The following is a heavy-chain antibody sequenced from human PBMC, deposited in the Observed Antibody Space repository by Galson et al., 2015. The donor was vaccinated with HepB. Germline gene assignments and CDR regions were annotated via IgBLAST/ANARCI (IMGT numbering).Heavy chain of an antibody. CDR1: GFTFSNSA. V-gene: IGHV3-23*01. J-gene: IGHJ4*02. Sequence: SLRLSCAASGFTFSNSAMNWVRQAPGKGLEWLSVITATGSTTYYADSVKGRFTISRDISKNTLYVQMNSLRADDTALYYCVKGGPDEILDYWGQGTLATVSA. D-gene: IGHD3-16*01. CDR2: ITATGSTT. CDR3: VKGGPDEILDY.